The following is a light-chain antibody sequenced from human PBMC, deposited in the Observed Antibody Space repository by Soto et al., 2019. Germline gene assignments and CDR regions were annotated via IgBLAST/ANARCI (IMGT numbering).Light chain of an antibody. CDR1: NIGDQS. J-gene: IGLJ3*02. V-gene: IGLV3-21*02. Sequence: SYELTQPPSLSVAPGQTARISCGGNNIGDQSVHWYQQRPGRAPVVVIYDDTDRPSGIPERFSGSNSGNTATLTISGVEAGDEADFYCQVWDSDSDHWVFGGGTKLPS. CDR2: DDT. CDR3: QVWDSDSDHWV.